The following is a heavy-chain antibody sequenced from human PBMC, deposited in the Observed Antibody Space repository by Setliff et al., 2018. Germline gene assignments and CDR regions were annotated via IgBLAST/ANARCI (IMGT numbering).Heavy chain of an antibody. D-gene: IGHD3-10*01. J-gene: IGHJ6*03. V-gene: IGHV7-4-1*02. CDR1: GYTFTTYA. Sequence: ASVKVSCKASGYTFTTYAISWMRQAPGQGLEYMGWINTNTGNPSYAQGFTGRFVFSLGTSVSTAYLQISSLKAEDTAVYYCARASRFGTIRYRGDYYMDVWGKGTTVTVSS. CDR3: ARASRFGTIRYRGDYYMDV. CDR2: INTNTGNP.